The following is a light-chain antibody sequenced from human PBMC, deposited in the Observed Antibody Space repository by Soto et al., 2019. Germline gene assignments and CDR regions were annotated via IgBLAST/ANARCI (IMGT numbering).Light chain of an antibody. CDR2: WAS. Sequence: DIVMTQSPDSLAVSLGERATINCKSSQTVLYSSNNKNYLAWYLQKPGQPPKLLIYWASTRESGVPDRFSGSGSGRDFTLTISSLQAEDVAVYYCQQYYSTPHTFGPGTKLEIK. V-gene: IGKV4-1*01. CDR3: QQYYSTPHT. CDR1: QTVLYSSNNKNY. J-gene: IGKJ2*01.